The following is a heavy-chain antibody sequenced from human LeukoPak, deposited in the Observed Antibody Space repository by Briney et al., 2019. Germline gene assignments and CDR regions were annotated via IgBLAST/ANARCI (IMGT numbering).Heavy chain of an antibody. D-gene: IGHD5-24*01. CDR3: ASVGRDGYPTAYYFDY. V-gene: IGHV1-18*01. CDR2: ISAYNGNT. Sequence: GASVKVSCKASGYTFTSYGISWVRQAPGQGLEWMGWISAYNGNTNYAQKLQGRVTMTTDTSTSTAYMELRSLRSDDTAVYYCASVGRDGYPTAYYFDYWGQGTLVTVSS. CDR1: GYTFTSYG. J-gene: IGHJ4*02.